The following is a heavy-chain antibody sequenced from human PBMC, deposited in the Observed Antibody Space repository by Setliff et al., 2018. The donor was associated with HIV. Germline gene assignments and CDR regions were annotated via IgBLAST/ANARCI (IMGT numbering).Heavy chain of an antibody. CDR2: INTHTGSP. V-gene: IGHV7-4-1*02. J-gene: IGHJ4*02. D-gene: IGHD3-22*01. CDR3: ARVYYDSSGYYYGNRGHFDY. CDR1: GYTFINYA. Sequence: ASVKVSCKASGYTFINYAMNWVRQAPGQGLEWMGWINTHTGSPTYAQAFTGRFVFSLDTSVSTAYLQISSLKAEDTAVYYCARVYYDSSGYYYGNRGHFDYWGQGTLVTVSS.